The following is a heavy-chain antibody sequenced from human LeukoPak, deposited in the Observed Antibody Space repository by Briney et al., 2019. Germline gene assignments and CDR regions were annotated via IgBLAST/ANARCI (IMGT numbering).Heavy chain of an antibody. D-gene: IGHD6-13*01. V-gene: IGHV4-39*07. Sequence: PSETLSLTCTVSGGSISSSSYYWGWIRQPPGKGLEWIGSLYHPDSTYYNPSLKSRVTMSVDTSKNQFSLKLSSVTAADTAVYYCARALPRIAAAGTDWFDPWGQGTLVTVSS. J-gene: IGHJ5*02. CDR3: ARALPRIAAAGTDWFDP. CDR1: GGSISSSSYY. CDR2: LYHPDST.